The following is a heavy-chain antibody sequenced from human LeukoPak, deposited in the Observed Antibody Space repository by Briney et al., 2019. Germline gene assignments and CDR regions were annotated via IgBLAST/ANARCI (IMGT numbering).Heavy chain of an antibody. D-gene: IGHD3-22*01. CDR2: IYYSGST. J-gene: IGHJ3*02. Sequence: SETLSLTCTVSGGSISSSSYYWGWIRQPPGKGLEWIGSIYYSGSTYYNPSLKSRVTISVDTSKNQFSLKLSSVTAADTAVYYCAGSAYYYDSSGYPGDAFDIWGQGTMVTVSS. CDR1: GGSISSSSYY. CDR3: AGSAYYYDSSGYPGDAFDI. V-gene: IGHV4-39*01.